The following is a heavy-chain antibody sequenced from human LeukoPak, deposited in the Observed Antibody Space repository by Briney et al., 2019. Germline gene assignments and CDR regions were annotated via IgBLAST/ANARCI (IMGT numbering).Heavy chain of an antibody. Sequence: SVKVSCKASGGTFSSYAISWVRQAPGQGLEWMGGIIPIFGTANYAQKFQGRVTITADKSTSTAYMELSSLRSEDTAVYYCARGREEMATAGYWGQGTLVTVSS. CDR2: IIPIFGTA. J-gene: IGHJ4*02. D-gene: IGHD5-24*01. CDR1: GGTFSSYA. V-gene: IGHV1-69*06. CDR3: ARGREEMATAGY.